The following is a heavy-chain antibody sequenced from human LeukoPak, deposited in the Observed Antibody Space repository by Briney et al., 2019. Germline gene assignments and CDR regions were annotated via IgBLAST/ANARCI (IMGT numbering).Heavy chain of an antibody. CDR3: ARGTAAAVYYYYMDV. CDR2: INHSGSI. D-gene: IGHD6-13*01. V-gene: IGHV4-34*01. Sequence: SETLSLTCAVYGGSFSGYYWSWIRQPPGKGLEWIGEINHSGSINYNPSLKSRVTISVDTSKNQFSLKLSSVTAADTAVYYCARGTAAAVYYYYMDVWGKGTTVTVSS. J-gene: IGHJ6*03. CDR1: GGSFSGYY.